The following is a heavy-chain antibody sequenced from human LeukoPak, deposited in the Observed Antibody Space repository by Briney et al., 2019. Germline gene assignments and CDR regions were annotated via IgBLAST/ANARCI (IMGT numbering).Heavy chain of an antibody. D-gene: IGHD3-22*01. V-gene: IGHV4-38-2*02. CDR1: GYSISSGYY. CDR2: IYHSGST. J-gene: IGHJ4*02. Sequence: SETLSLTCTVSGYSISSGYYWGWIRQPPGKGLEWIGNIYHSGSTYYNPSLKSRVTISVDTSKNQFSLKLTSVTAADTAVYYCVRDSGKTYDSSGYYDYWGQGTLVTVSS. CDR3: VRDSGKTYDSSGYYDY.